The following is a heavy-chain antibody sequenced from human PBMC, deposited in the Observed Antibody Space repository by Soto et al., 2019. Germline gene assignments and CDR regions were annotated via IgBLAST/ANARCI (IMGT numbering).Heavy chain of an antibody. D-gene: IGHD3-10*01. J-gene: IGHJ4*02. CDR3: ARARADYYGSENYYKGGFYYFDQ. CDR2: INHSGST. Sequence: PSETLSLTCAVSGGSISSGGYSWSWIRQPPGKGLEWIGNINHSGSTIYNPSLKSRVTISVGTSKNQFFLDLSSVTAADTAVYYCARARADYYGSENYYKGGFYYFDQWGQGTLVTVSS. CDR1: GGSISSGGYS. V-gene: IGHV4-30-2*01.